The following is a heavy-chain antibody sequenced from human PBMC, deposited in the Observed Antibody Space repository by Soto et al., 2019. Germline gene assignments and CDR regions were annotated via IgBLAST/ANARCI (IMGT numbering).Heavy chain of an antibody. V-gene: IGHV4-34*01. CDR2: INHSGST. Sequence: PSETLSLTCAVYGGSFSGYYWSWIRQPPGKGLEWIGEINHSGSTNYNPSLKSRVTISVDTSKNQFSLKLSSVTAADTAVYYCARLQDQLRDDFDYWGQGTPVIVSS. CDR3: ARLQDQLRDDFDY. D-gene: IGHD6-6*01. CDR1: GGSFSGYY. J-gene: IGHJ4*02.